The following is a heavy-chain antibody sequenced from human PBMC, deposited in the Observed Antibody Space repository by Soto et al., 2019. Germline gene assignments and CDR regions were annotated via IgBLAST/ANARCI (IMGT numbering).Heavy chain of an antibody. CDR2: ISGSGGST. D-gene: IGHD3-22*01. V-gene: IGHV3-23*01. CDR1: GFTFSSYA. CDR3: SKETWIFYDSSRYPDY. Sequence: GGSLRLSCAASGFTFSSYAMSWVRQAPGKGLEWVSAISGSGGSTYYADSVKGRFTISRDNSKNTLYLQMNSLRAEDTAVYYCSKETWIFYDSSRYPDYWGHGTLVTVSS. J-gene: IGHJ4*01.